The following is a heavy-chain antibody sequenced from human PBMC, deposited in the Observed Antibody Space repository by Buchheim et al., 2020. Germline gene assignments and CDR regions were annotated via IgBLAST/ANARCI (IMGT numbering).Heavy chain of an antibody. CDR3: ARGPHPITVIVVVTYFDY. Sequence: QVQLQQWGAGLLKPSETLSLTCAVYGGSFSGYYWSWIRQPPGKGLEWIGDINHSGSTKYNSSLKSRVTISVDTSKNQFSLMLSSVTAADTAVYYCARGPHPITVIVVVTYFDYWGQGTL. CDR1: GGSFSGYY. V-gene: IGHV4-34*01. D-gene: IGHD3-22*01. CDR2: INHSGST. J-gene: IGHJ4*02.